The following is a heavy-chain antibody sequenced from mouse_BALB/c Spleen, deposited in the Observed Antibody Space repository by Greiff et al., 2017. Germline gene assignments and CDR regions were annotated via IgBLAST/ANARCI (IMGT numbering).Heavy chain of an antibody. D-gene: IGHD5-5*01. CDR2: IYPGDGDT. CDR3: ARGDLLPYYFDY. V-gene: IGHV1-87*01. J-gene: IGHJ2*01. CDR1: GYTFTSYW. Sequence: VQLQQSGAELARPGASVKLSCKASGYTFTSYWMQWVKQRPGQGLEWIGAIYPGDGDTRYTQKFKGKATLTADKSSSTAYMQLSSLASEDSAVYYCARGDLLPYYFDYWGQGTTLTVSS.